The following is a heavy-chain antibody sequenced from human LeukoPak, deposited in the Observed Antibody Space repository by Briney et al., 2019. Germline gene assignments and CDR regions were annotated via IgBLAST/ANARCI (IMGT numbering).Heavy chain of an antibody. CDR1: GFTFTYAW. CDR2: INTKSDGGTI. D-gene: IGHD2-21*01. J-gene: IGHJ4*02. Sequence: PGGSLRISCAASGFTFTYAWMSWVRQAPGKGLEWVGRINTKSDGGTIDYAAPLKGRFTISRDDSKNTVFLQMNSLKSEDTAVYYCTTGLAFWGQGTLVTVSS. V-gene: IGHV3-15*01. CDR3: TTGLAF.